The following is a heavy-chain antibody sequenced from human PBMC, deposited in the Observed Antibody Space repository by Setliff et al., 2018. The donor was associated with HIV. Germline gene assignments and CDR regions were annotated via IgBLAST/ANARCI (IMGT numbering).Heavy chain of an antibody. D-gene: IGHD4-4*01. CDR2: IYHNGNT. CDR1: GDSITSGGYF. J-gene: IGHJ3*02. V-gene: IGHV4-39*07. CDR3: ATSLITVPPDAFDI. Sequence: SETLSLTCTVSGDSITSGGYFWSWIRQPPGMGLEWIASIYHNGNTYYNPSLKSRVTMSVDTSKNQFSLKLSSVTAADTAVYYCATSLITVPPDAFDIWGQGTMVTVSS.